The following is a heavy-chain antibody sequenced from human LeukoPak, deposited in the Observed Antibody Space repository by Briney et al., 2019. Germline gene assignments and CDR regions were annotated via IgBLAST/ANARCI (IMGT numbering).Heavy chain of an antibody. Sequence: PSETLSLTCTVSGGSISSYYWSWIRQPPGNGLEWIGYIYYSGSTNYNPSLKGRVTISVDTSKNQFSLKLSSVTAADTAVYYCARSIVVVVAATKRVWFDPWGQGTLVTVSS. D-gene: IGHD2-15*01. V-gene: IGHV4-59*01. CDR1: GGSISSYY. J-gene: IGHJ5*02. CDR3: ARSIVVVVAATKRVWFDP. CDR2: IYYSGST.